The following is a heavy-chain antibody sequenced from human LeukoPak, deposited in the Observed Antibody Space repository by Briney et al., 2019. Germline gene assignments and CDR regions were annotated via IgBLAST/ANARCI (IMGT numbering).Heavy chain of an antibody. J-gene: IGHJ4*02. Sequence: GGSLRLSCAASGLTVSSNCMSWVRQAPGKGLEWVSLIYSGGSTYYADSVKGRFTISRDNSKNTLYLQMNSLRAEDTAVYYCAKVMEGYDLGTGFDYWGQGTLVTVSS. V-gene: IGHV3-53*01. CDR2: IYSGGST. D-gene: IGHD5-12*01. CDR3: AKVMEGYDLGTGFDY. CDR1: GLTVSSNC.